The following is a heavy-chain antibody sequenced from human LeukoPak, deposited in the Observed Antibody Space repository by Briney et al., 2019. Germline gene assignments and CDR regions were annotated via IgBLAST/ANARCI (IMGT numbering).Heavy chain of an antibody. CDR2: ISYDGSNK. V-gene: IGHV3-30*18. D-gene: IGHD6-19*01. Sequence: GGSLRLSCAASGFTFSSYGMHWVRQAPGKGLEWVAVISYDGSNKYYADSVKGRFTISRDNSKNTLYLQMNSLRAEDTAVYYCAKDILSSSGWYYFDYWGQGTLVTVSS. CDR3: AKDILSSSGWYYFDY. CDR1: GFTFSSYG. J-gene: IGHJ4*02.